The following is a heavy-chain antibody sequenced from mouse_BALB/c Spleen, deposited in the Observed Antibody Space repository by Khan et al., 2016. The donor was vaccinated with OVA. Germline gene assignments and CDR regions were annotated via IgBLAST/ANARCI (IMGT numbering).Heavy chain of an antibody. J-gene: IGHJ1*01. CDR3: ARSNSYWYFDV. V-gene: IGHV9-3-1*01. D-gene: IGHD4-1*02. CDR2: INTYTGAP. CDR1: GYTFTNYG. Sequence: QSQLVQSGPELKKPGETVKISCKASGYTFTNYGMNWVKQAPGKGLKWMGWINTYTGAPTYANDFKGRFAFSLETSASTAYLQINNLKNEDTATYFCARSNSYWYFDVWGAGTTVTVSS.